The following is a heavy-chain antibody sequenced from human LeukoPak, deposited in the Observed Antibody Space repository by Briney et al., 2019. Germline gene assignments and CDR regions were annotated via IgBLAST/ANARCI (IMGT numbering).Heavy chain of an antibody. CDR3: ARDYYGMDV. CDR2: ISYDGSNK. J-gene: IGHJ6*02. CDR1: GFTFSSYA. Sequence: GRSLRLSCAASGFTFSSYAMHWVRQAPGKGLEWVAVISYDGSNKYYADSVKGRFTISRDKAKNSLYLQMNSLREEDTAVYYCARDYYGMDVWGQGTTVSVSS. V-gene: IGHV3-30-3*01.